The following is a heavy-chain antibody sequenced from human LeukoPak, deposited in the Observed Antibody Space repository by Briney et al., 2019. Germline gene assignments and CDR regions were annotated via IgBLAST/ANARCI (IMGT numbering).Heavy chain of an antibody. D-gene: IGHD6-13*01. CDR2: IWFDGSNK. J-gene: IGHJ4*02. V-gene: IGHV3-30*19. CDR1: GFTFSNNG. Sequence: PGTSLRLSCAASGFTFSNNGMHWVRQAPDKGLEWLALIWFDGSNKYYADSVKGRFTISRDNSKNTLYLQMNSLRAEDTAVYYCARGLVGIAAALDYWGQGTLVTVSS. CDR3: ARGLVGIAAALDY.